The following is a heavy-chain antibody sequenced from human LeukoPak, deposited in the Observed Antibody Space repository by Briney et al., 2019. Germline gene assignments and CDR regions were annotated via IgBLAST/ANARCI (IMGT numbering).Heavy chain of an antibody. V-gene: IGHV1-2*02. CDR1: GYTFTGYY. CDR2: INPNSGGT. CDR3: ARANPGATIKGY. D-gene: IGHD5-12*01. Sequence: ASVKVSCKASGYTFTGYYMHWVRQAPGQGLEWMGWINPNSGGTNYAQKFQGRVTVTRDTSISTAYMELSRLRSDDTAVYYCARANPGATIKGYWGQGTLVTVSS. J-gene: IGHJ4*02.